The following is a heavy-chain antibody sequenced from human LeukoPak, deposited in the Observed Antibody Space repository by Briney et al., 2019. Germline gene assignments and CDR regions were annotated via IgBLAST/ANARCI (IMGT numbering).Heavy chain of an antibody. J-gene: IGHJ5*02. Sequence: PGGSLRLSCAVSGFPFSSYAMSWVRQAPGKGLEWVSGISGSGSSTVYAESVQGRFTISRDKSKNTLFLQMNSLRAEDTAVYYCAKAPNHRAPNGYVDRWGEGTLVTVSS. CDR2: ISGSGSST. CDR3: AKAPNHRAPNGYVDR. CDR1: GFPFSSYA. D-gene: IGHD5-12*01. V-gene: IGHV3-23*01.